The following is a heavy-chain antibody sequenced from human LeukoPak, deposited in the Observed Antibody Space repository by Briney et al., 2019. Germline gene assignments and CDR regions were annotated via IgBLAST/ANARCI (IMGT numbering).Heavy chain of an antibody. D-gene: IGHD6-13*01. J-gene: IGHJ4*02. CDR3: ARDRGSSSWYSLSSYYFDY. CDR1: GFTFSSYW. CDR2: INEHGGDM. V-gene: IGHV3-7*01. Sequence: GGSLRLSCAASGFTFSSYWMSWVRQAPGKGLEWVANINEHGGDMYYVGSVKGRFTISRDNAKNSLYLQMNSLRADDTAVYYCARDRGSSSWYSLSSYYFDYWGQGTLVTVSS.